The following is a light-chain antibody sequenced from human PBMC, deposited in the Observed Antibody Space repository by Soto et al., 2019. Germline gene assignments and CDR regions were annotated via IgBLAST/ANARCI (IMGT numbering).Light chain of an antibody. CDR2: LGS. CDR1: HSLLYSDGYKY. J-gene: IGKJ5*01. V-gene: IGKV2-28*01. CDR3: MQALQTPNT. Sequence: DIVMTQSPLSLLVTLGDPASICCTSSHSLLYSDGYKYVDWYLQKPGRSPQLLVYLGSNRASGVPDRFSGSGSGTDFTLKISRVEAEDVGLYYCMQALQTPNTFGQGTRLEIK.